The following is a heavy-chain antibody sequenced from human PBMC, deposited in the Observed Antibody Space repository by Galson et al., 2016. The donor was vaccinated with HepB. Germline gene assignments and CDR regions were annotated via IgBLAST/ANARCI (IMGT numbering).Heavy chain of an antibody. CDR2: ISSSSSTI. CDR3: ARVRGRSGSYSIDL. CDR1: GFHFSSYS. Sequence: SLRLSCAASGFHFSSYSMNWVRQAPGKGLEWVSYISSSSSTIYYADSVKGRFNISRDNAQNSLFLQMSSLRADDTSVYYCARVRGRSGSYSIDLWGQGTLVIVSS. D-gene: IGHD1-26*01. V-gene: IGHV3-48*04. J-gene: IGHJ5*02.